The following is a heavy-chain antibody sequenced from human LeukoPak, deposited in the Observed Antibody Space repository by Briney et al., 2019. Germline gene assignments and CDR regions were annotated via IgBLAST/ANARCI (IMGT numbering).Heavy chain of an antibody. Sequence: GGSLRLSCAASGFTFSSYGMHWVRQAPGKGLEWVAFIRYDGSNKYYADSVKGRFTISRDNPKNTLYLQMNSLRSEDMAVYYCARARYETRIWPKSRYDYYHYMDVWGKGTTVTVSS. J-gene: IGHJ6*03. V-gene: IGHV3-30*02. CDR2: IRYDGSNK. D-gene: IGHD3-3*01. CDR3: ARARYETRIWPKSRYDYYHYMDV. CDR1: GFTFSSYG.